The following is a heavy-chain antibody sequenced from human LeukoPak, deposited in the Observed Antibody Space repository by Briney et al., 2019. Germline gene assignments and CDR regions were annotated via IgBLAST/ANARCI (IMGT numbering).Heavy chain of an antibody. CDR1: GCSFTSYW. Sequence: GESLKISCKGSGCSFTSYWIGWVRQMPGKGLEWMGIIYPGDSDTRYSPSFQGQVTISADKSISTAYLQWSSLKASDTAMYYCARHRYGGYQSHHMDVWGKGTTVTVSS. CDR2: IYPGDSDT. V-gene: IGHV5-51*01. CDR3: ARHRYGGYQSHHMDV. J-gene: IGHJ6*03. D-gene: IGHD5-12*01.